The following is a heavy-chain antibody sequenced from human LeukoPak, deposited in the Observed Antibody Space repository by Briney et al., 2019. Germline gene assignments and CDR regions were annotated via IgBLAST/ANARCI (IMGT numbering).Heavy chain of an antibody. CDR3: ARSNYDFWSGYANWFDP. CDR2: MNPNSGNT. V-gene: IGHV1-8*01. CDR1: GYTFTSYD. J-gene: IGHJ5*02. D-gene: IGHD3-3*01. Sequence: ASVKGSCKASGYTFTSYDINWVRQATGQGLEWMGWMNPNSGNTGYARKFQGRVTMTRNTSISTAYMELSSLRSEDTAVYYCARSNYDFWSGYANWFDPWGQGTLVTVSS.